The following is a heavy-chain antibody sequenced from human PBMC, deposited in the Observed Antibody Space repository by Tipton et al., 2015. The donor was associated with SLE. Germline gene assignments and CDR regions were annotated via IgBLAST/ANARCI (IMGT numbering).Heavy chain of an antibody. CDR1: GYSFTSYW. D-gene: IGHD3-16*01. J-gene: IGHJ2*01. CDR3: ARRGSWLEPNWYFDL. Sequence: VQLVQSGAEVKKPGESLKISCEGSGYSFTSYWIAWVRQMPGKGLEWMGIIYPGDSETRYSPSFQGQVTISADKSISTAYLQWSSLKASDSAMYYCARRGSWLEPNWYFDLWGRGTLVTVSS. CDR2: IYPGDSET. V-gene: IGHV5-51*03.